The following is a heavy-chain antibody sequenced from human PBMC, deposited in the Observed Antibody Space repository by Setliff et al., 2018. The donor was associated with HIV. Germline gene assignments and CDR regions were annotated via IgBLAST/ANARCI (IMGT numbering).Heavy chain of an antibody. J-gene: IGHJ4*02. Sequence: SETLSLTCTVSGGSISSSSYYWGWIRQPPGKGLEWIGSISSSGNTYYNPSLKSRVTTSVDTPKNQFSLKLNSVTAADTAVYYCAREKTTLVRGVIIFQIFDYWGQGKLVTVSS. CDR2: ISSSGNT. CDR1: GGSISSSSYY. V-gene: IGHV4-39*02. D-gene: IGHD3-10*01. CDR3: AREKTTLVRGVIIFQIFDY.